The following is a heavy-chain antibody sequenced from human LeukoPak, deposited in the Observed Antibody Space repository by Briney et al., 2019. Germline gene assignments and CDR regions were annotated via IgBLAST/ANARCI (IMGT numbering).Heavy chain of an antibody. CDR3: AKEEGFGDYGDYDSLDY. D-gene: IGHD4-17*01. CDR2: ISGSGGST. CDR1: GFTFSSYA. J-gene: IGHJ4*02. Sequence: GGPLRLSCAASGFTFSSYAMSWVRQAPGKGLEWVSGISGSGGSTYYADSVKGRFTISRDNSKNTLYLQMNSLRAEDTAVYYCAKEEGFGDYGDYDSLDYWGQGTLVTVSS. V-gene: IGHV3-23*01.